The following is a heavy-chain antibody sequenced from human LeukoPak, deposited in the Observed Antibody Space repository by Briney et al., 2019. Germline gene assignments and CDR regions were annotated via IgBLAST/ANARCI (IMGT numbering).Heavy chain of an antibody. J-gene: IGHJ5*02. CDR1: GFTFSSYS. Sequence: PGGSLRLSCAASGFTFSSYSMNWVRQAPGKGLEWVSYISSSSSTIYYADSVKGRFTISRDNAKNSLYLQMNSLRAEDTAVYYCARDLQLLWFGARDSTFVFDPWGQGTLVTVSS. CDR3: ARDLQLLWFGARDSTFVFDP. CDR2: ISSSSSTI. D-gene: IGHD3-10*01. V-gene: IGHV3-48*01.